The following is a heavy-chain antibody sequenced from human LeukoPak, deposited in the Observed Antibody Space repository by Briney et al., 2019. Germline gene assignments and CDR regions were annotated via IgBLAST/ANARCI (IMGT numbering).Heavy chain of an antibody. Sequence: GGSLRLSCAASEFTFSNYAMSWVRQAPGKGLEWVSAIRDSGSSTHYADSVKGRFTTSRDNSKNTLFLQMNSLRAEDTAIYYCAKYGPQDSGSSHFDYWGQGALVTVSS. D-gene: IGHD1-26*01. CDR3: AKYGPQDSGSSHFDY. CDR1: EFTFSNYA. V-gene: IGHV3-23*01. J-gene: IGHJ4*02. CDR2: IRDSGSST.